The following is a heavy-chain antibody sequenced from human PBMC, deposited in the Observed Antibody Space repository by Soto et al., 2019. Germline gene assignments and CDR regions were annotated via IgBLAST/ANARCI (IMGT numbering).Heavy chain of an antibody. D-gene: IGHD7-27*01. CDR2: ISSNGGST. V-gene: IGHV3-64D*09. CDR3: VKVFTLTELTGDDY. Sequence: GGSLRLSCSASGFTFSSYAMHWVRQAPGKGLEYVSAISSNGGSTYYADSVKGRFTISRDNSKNTLYLQMSSLRAEDTAVYYCVKVFTLTELTGDDYWGQGTLVTVSS. CDR1: GFTFSSYA. J-gene: IGHJ4*02.